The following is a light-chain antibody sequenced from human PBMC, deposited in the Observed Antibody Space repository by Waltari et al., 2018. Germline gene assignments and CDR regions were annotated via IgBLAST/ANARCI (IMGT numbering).Light chain of an antibody. CDR1: QRVRSN. Sequence: EIVITQSPVTLSVSLGERATLSCRARQRVRSNLAWYQQKPGQAPRLLIYGASTRATVCPARSSGSGSGTEFTLTISSLQSEDFAVYYCQQCNNWPWTFGQGTKVEIK. CDR2: GAS. V-gene: IGKV3-15*01. CDR3: QQCNNWPWT. J-gene: IGKJ1*01.